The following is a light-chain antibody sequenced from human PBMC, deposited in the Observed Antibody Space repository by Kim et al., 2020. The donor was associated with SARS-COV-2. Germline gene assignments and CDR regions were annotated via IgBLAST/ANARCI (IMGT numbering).Light chain of an antibody. CDR1: CLRTYY. CDR2: GKN. CDR3: NSRDNSGDHVV. J-gene: IGLJ2*01. V-gene: IGLV3-19*01. Sequence: SSELTQDPAVSVALGQTVRITCQGDCLRTYYASWYQQKPGQAPILLIYGKNNRPSGIPDRFSGSSSGNTASLTVTGAQAVDKADYYCNSRDNSGDHVVFGGGTKLIVL.